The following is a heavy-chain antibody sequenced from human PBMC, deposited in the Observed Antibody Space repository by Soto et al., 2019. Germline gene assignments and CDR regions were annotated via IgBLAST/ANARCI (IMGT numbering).Heavy chain of an antibody. J-gene: IGHJ3*02. V-gene: IGHV4-31*03. CDR2: IYYSGST. D-gene: IGHD2-15*01. Sequence: SETLSLTYTVSGCSISSGGYYWSWIRQHPGKGLEWIGYIYYSGSTYYNPSLKSRVTISVDTSKNQFSLKLSSLTAADTAVYYCARGGIVVVVAARDAFDIWGQGTMVT. CDR3: ARGGIVVVVAARDAFDI. CDR1: GCSISSGGYY.